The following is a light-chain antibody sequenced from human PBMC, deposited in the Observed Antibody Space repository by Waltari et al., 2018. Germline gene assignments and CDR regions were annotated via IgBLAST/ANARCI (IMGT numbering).Light chain of an antibody. V-gene: IGKV3-20*01. Sequence: EIVLTQSPDTLSLSPGERATLSCRASESVSRYLAWYQQKPGQAPRLLIYDAYRRATGIPDRFSGSGSGTEFSLTISRLEPEDFAVYYCQKYVNLPATFGQGTKVEIK. CDR3: QKYVNLPAT. J-gene: IGKJ1*01. CDR1: ESVSRY. CDR2: DAY.